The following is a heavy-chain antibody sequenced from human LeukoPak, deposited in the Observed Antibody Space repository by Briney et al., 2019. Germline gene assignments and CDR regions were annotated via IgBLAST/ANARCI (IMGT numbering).Heavy chain of an antibody. V-gene: IGHV4-59*11. Sequence: PSEALSLTCTVSGGSISSHYWSWIRQPPGKGLEWLGYISYTGSTNYNPSLMSRVTISVDTSKNHFSLKLSSVTAADTAVYYCAREAHYYDSSGYYWGYYFDYWGQGTLVTVSS. CDR2: ISYTGST. D-gene: IGHD3-22*01. J-gene: IGHJ4*02. CDR3: AREAHYYDSSGYYWGYYFDY. CDR1: GGSISSHY.